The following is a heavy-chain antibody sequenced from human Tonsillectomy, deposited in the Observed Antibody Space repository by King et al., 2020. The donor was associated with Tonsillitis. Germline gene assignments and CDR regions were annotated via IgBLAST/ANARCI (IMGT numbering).Heavy chain of an antibody. CDR1: GFSLRTSAMC. V-gene: IGHV2-70*01. Sequence: TLKESGPALVKPTQTLTLTCTLSGFSLRTSAMCVSWISQPPGKALEWLALIDWDDDKYYTTSLKTRLTISKDTSKNQVVLTMTNMDPVDTATYYCARISNDFWSGYADYWDQGTLVTVSS. CDR3: ARISNDFWSGYADY. D-gene: IGHD3-3*01. CDR2: IDWDDDK. J-gene: IGHJ4*02.